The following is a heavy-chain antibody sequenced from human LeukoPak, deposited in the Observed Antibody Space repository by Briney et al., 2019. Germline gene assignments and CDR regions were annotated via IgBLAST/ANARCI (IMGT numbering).Heavy chain of an antibody. D-gene: IGHD3-3*01. CDR1: GYTFTSYG. J-gene: IGHJ3*02. CDR3: ARRYYDFWSGYPTDAFDI. V-gene: IGHV1-18*01. Sequence: ASVKVSCKASGYTFTSYGISWVRQAPGQGLEWMGWISAYNGNTNYAQKLQGRVTMTTDTSTSTAYMELRSLRSDDTAVYYCARRYYDFWSGYPTDAFDIWGQGTMVTVSS. CDR2: ISAYNGNT.